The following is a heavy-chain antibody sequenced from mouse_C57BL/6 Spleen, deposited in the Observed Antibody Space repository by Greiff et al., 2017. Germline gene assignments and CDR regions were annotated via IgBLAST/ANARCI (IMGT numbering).Heavy chain of an antibody. Sequence: VQLQQSGAELVRPGASVKLSCKASGYTFTDYYINWVKQRPGQGLEWIARIYPGSGNTYYNEKFKGKATLTAEKSSSTAYMQLSSLTSEDAAFYFCAREYVFDYWGQGTTLTVST. CDR3: AREYVFDY. D-gene: IGHD5-1*01. J-gene: IGHJ2*01. CDR1: GYTFTDYY. CDR2: IYPGSGNT. V-gene: IGHV1-76*01.